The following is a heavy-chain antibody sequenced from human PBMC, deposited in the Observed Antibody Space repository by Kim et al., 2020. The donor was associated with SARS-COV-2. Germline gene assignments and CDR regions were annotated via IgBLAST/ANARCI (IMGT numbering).Heavy chain of an antibody. D-gene: IGHD6-19*01. CDR1: GFTFSSYA. V-gene: IGHV3-23*01. J-gene: IGHJ4*02. CDR3: AKVGRMAEVAGKGVTLDY. Sequence: GGSLRLSCAASGFTFSSYAMSWVRQAPGKGLEWVSAISGSGGSTYYADSVKGRFTISRDNSKNTLHLQMNSLRAEDTAVYYCAKVGRMAEVAGKGVTLDYSGPRAL. CDR2: ISGSGGST.